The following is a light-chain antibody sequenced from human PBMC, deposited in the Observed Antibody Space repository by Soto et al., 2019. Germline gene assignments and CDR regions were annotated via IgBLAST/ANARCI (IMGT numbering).Light chain of an antibody. CDR1: SSDVGGYDY. CDR3: SSYTSTSTII. CDR2: EVS. Sequence: QSALTQPASVSGSPGQSITISCTGTSSDVGGYDYVSWYQQRPGKAPKLIIYEVSNRPSGVSNHFSGSKSGNTASLTISGLQADDEADYYCSSYTSTSTIIFGGGTKVTVL. V-gene: IGLV2-14*01. J-gene: IGLJ2*01.